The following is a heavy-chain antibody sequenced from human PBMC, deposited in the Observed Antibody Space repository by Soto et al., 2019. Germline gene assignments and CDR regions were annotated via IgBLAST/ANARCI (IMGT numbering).Heavy chain of an antibody. CDR1: GLTFSSYA. CDR2: ISGGGTST. V-gene: IGHV3-23*01. D-gene: IGHD1-26*01. J-gene: IGHJ4*02. CDR3: ANDSWSYYGELEF. Sequence: EVRLLESGGGLVQPGGSLRLSCAASGLTFSSYAMTWVRQAPGKGLEWVSTISGGGTSTYYADSVKGRFTISRDNSKKTVYLQMYNLRAEDTAIYYCANDSWSYYGELEFWGQGTLVPVSS.